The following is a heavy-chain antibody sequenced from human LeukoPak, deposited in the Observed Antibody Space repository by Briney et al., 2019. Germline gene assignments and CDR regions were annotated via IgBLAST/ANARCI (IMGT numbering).Heavy chain of an antibody. CDR3: ARITSSGMIDY. CDR1: GYSFTSYW. V-gene: IGHV5-51*01. CDR2: IYPGDSDT. Sequence: GESLQISCKGSGYSFTSYWIGWVRQLPGKGLEWMGIIYPGDSDTRYSPSFQGQVTISADKSISTAYLQWSSLKASDTAIYYCARITSSGMIDYWGQGTLVTVSS. D-gene: IGHD6-19*01. J-gene: IGHJ4*02.